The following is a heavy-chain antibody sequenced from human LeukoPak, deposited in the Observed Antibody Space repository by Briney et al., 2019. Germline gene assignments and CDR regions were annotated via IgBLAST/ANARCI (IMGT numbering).Heavy chain of an antibody. J-gene: IGHJ4*02. V-gene: IGHV5-10-1*01. CDR3: ARQGYSSSRYEDY. Sequence: GESLKISCKGSGYSFTSYWISWVRQMPGKGLEWMGRIDPSDSYTNYSPSFQGHVTISADKSISTAYLQWSSLKASDTAMYYCARQGYSSSRYEDYWGQGTLVTVSS. CDR2: IDPSDSYT. D-gene: IGHD6-13*01. CDR1: GYSFTSYW.